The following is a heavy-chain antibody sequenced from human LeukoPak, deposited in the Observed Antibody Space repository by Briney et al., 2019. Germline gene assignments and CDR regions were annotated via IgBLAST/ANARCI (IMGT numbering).Heavy chain of an antibody. V-gene: IGHV4-39*01. CDR3: ARAGGISARPYNWFDP. J-gene: IGHJ5*02. Sequence: SETLSLTCTVSGGSISNTIYYWVWIRQPPGKGLEWIGSIYYTGNTYYNPSLKSRVTMSVDTSKSQFSLRLSSVTAADTALYYCARAGGISARPYNWFDPWGQGTLVTASS. CDR2: IYYTGNT. CDR1: GGSISNTIYY. D-gene: IGHD6-6*01.